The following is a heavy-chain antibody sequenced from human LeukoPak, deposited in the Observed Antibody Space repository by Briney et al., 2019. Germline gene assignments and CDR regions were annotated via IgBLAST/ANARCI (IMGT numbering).Heavy chain of an antibody. CDR3: ARVGGGIDSSGSQTADY. V-gene: IGHV4-38-2*01. Sequence: SETLSLTCAVSGYSISSGYYWGWIRQPPGKGLEWIGSIYHSGSTYYNPSLKSRVTISVDTSKNQFSLKLSSVTAADTAVYYCARVGGGIDSSGSQTADYWGQGTLVTVSS. CDR2: IYHSGST. D-gene: IGHD3-22*01. J-gene: IGHJ4*02. CDR1: GYSISSGYY.